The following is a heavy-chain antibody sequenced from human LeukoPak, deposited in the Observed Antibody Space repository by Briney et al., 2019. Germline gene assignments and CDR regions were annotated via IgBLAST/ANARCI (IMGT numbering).Heavy chain of an antibody. CDR1: GGSISNTNW. J-gene: IGHJ4*02. D-gene: IGHD1-26*01. CDR3: SRESGAFCPFGY. CDR2: VSLAGQT. V-gene: IGHV4-4*02. Sequence: SETLSLTCDASGGSISNTNWWSWVRQPPGQRLGGIGEVSLAGQTNYNPSLNGRVTMSLDESSNQLSLKLTSVTAADTAIYYCSRESGAFCPFGYWGQGTLVIVPS.